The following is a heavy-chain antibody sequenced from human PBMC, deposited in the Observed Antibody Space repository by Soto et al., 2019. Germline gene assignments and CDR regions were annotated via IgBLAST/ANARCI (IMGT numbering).Heavy chain of an antibody. CDR1: GFTFYSYA. D-gene: IGHD1-7*01. Sequence: EVQLLESGGGLVQPGGSLRLSCAASGFTFYSYAMTWVRQAPGKGLEWVSSISGSGGTTYYADSVKGRFTISRDSSKNKLYLQMTSLRTEDTAVYYCAKAHSFVELSPFDYWGQGSLVTVSS. CDR2: ISGSGGTT. CDR3: AKAHSFVELSPFDY. V-gene: IGHV3-23*01. J-gene: IGHJ4*02.